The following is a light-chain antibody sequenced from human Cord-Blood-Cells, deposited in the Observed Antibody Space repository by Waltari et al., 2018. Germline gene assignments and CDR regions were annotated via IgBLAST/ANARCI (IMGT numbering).Light chain of an antibody. CDR1: QDISNY. V-gene: IGKV1-33*01. Sequence: DIQMTQSPSSLSASVGDRVTITCQESQDISNYLNWYQQKPGKAPKLLIYDASNLKTGVPSMFSGSGSGTDFTFTISSLQPEDIATYYCQQYDNLPPEFTFGPGTKVDIK. CDR3: QQYDNLPPEFT. J-gene: IGKJ3*01. CDR2: DAS.